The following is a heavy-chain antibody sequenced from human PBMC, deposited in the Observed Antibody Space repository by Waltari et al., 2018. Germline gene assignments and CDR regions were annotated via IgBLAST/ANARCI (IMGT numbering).Heavy chain of an antibody. CDR1: GGSFSSYV. CDR3: VGGRRWLQLHY. V-gene: IGHV4-34*02. CDR2: INQSGGT. Sequence: QVQLQQWGPGVVKPSETLSLSCVVSGGSFSSYVYIWIRQAPGKGLEWIGEINQSGGTRYNPSIRGRVTIAVDTAKKNVSLKLTSVNAADTAVYFCVGGRRWLQLHYWGQGTLVTVYS. D-gene: IGHD1-1*01. J-gene: IGHJ4*02.